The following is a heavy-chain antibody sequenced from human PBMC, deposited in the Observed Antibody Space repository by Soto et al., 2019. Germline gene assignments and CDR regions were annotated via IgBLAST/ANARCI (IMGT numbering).Heavy chain of an antibody. CDR1: GYRFKTYA. CDR2: IRAYNIDT. Sequence: ASVKVSCKSSGYRFKTYAMSWVRQAPGQGLEWMGWIRAYNIDTYYAQKFQDRVTMTTDTSTGTAYMELRSLRSDDTAVYYCARGHGVIIGAMDVWGQGTTVTVSS. V-gene: IGHV1-18*01. J-gene: IGHJ6*02. CDR3: ARGHGVIIGAMDV. D-gene: IGHD3-3*01.